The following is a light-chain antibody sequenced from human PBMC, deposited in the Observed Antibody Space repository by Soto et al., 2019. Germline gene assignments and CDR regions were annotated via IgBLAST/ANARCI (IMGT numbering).Light chain of an antibody. J-gene: IGKJ5*01. Sequence: EIVLTQSPVTLSVSPGERVTLSCRASQRLSSNLAWYQQRPGQAPRLLIYGASIRATDIPARFIGSGSGTEFTLTISSLQSEDFAVYYCQQYGSSSTFGQGTRLEIK. CDR1: QRLSSN. CDR3: QQYGSSST. CDR2: GAS. V-gene: IGKV3-15*01.